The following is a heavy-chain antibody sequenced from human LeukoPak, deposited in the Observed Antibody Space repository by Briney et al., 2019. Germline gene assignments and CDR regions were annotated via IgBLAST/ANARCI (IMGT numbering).Heavy chain of an antibody. Sequence: SETLSLTCTVSAGPITSSSHYWGWLRQPPGKGLEWSGSISYSGSTFYNPSLKSRVTISIDTSKNQFSLRLSSLTAADTAVHYCARSPSGSYLRFDSWGQGTLVTVSS. V-gene: IGHV4-39*01. D-gene: IGHD1-26*01. CDR2: ISYSGST. J-gene: IGHJ4*02. CDR1: AGPITSSSHY. CDR3: ARSPSGSYLRFDS.